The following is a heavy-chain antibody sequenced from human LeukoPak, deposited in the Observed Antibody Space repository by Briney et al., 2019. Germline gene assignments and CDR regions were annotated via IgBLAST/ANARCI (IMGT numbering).Heavy chain of an antibody. V-gene: IGHV3-48*04. Sequence: PGGSLRLSCEASKFTFSLYNMNWVRQAPGKGLEWVSYISSSSTTIYYADSVKGRFTISRDNAKTSLYLQMNSLRAEDTAVYYCARDQVFSGWIFDYWGQGTLVTVSS. CDR1: KFTFSLYN. CDR3: ARDQVFSGWIFDY. CDR2: ISSSSTTI. J-gene: IGHJ4*02. D-gene: IGHD6-19*01.